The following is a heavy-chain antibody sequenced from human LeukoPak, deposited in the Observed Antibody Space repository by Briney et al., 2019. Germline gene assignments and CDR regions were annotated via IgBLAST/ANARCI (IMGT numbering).Heavy chain of an antibody. V-gene: IGHV3-53*01. Sequence: GGTLRLSCAASVFTLSNSYMICVRQSPGKGLEWVSVIYRSGSTYYGASVTGRFTISRDNFKNTLYRLMNSVRAEDTTVYYCATGDITMIPDWGEGALGTVSS. J-gene: IGHJ4*02. CDR3: ATGDITMIPD. CDR2: IYRSGST. D-gene: IGHD3-22*01. CDR1: VFTLSNSY.